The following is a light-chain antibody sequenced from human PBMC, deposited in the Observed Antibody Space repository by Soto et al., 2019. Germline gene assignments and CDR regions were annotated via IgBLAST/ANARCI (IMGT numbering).Light chain of an antibody. Sequence: EIVLTQSPGTLSLSPGERATLSCRASQTVNSDYLTWYQQKPGQAPMLLIYAASSGATGIPDRFSGSGSETDFTLTINRLAPEDFAVYYCQYYGNSRITFGQGTRLESK. CDR1: QTVNSDY. CDR2: AAS. V-gene: IGKV3-20*01. J-gene: IGKJ5*01. CDR3: QYYGNSRIT.